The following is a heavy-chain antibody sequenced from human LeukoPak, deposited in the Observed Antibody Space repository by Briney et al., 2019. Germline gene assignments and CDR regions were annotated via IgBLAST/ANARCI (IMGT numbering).Heavy chain of an antibody. D-gene: IGHD3-16*01. J-gene: IGHJ3*02. Sequence: GGSLRLSCAAFGFTFSSYAMSWVRQAPGKGLEWVSAISGSGGSTYYADSVKGRFTISRDNSKNTLYLQMNSLRAEDTAVYYCAKDPRVGDPGDYAFDIWGQGTMVTVSS. CDR2: ISGSGGST. CDR1: GFTFSSYA. V-gene: IGHV3-23*01. CDR3: AKDPRVGDPGDYAFDI.